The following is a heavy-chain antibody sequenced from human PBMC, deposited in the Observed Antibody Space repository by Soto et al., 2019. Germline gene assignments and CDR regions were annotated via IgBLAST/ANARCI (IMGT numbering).Heavy chain of an antibody. CDR3: ERWLAFCSGGTCWDSFDI. CDR2: IHHSGST. Sequence: QVQLQESGPGLVKPSGTLSLTCAVSGGSIISSNWWSWVRQSPRKGLEWIGEIHHSGSTNYNPSLKSRVTISVDESKNQFSLKVSSVTAADTAVYYCERWLAFCSGGTCWDSFDIWGQGTMVTVSS. J-gene: IGHJ3*02. CDR1: GGSIISSNW. D-gene: IGHD2-15*01. V-gene: IGHV4-4*02.